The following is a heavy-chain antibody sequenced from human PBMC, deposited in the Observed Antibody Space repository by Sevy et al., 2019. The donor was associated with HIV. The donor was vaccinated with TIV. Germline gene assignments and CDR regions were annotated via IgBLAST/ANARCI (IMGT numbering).Heavy chain of an antibody. J-gene: IGHJ4*02. CDR3: AKGYYGSGSYYTFDY. V-gene: IGHV3-74*01. Sequence: GGSLRLSCVGSGLTLKNYWMHWVRQVPGKGLVWVARISSEGRDINYGDSVKGRFAISRDVAKNTLFRQMNSLTVEDTAVYYCAKGYYGSGSYYTFDYWGQGTLVTVSS. CDR1: GLTLKNYW. CDR2: ISSEGRDI. D-gene: IGHD3-10*01.